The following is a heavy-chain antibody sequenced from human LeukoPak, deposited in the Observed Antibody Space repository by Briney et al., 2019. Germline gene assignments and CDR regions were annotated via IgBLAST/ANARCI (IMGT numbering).Heavy chain of an antibody. Sequence: GASVKVSCKASGYTFTGYYKHWVRQAPGQGLEWMGWINPNSGGTNYAQKFQGRVTMTRDTSISTAYMELSRLRSDDTAVYYCARLRDGYNYGFDYWGQGTLVTVSS. CDR1: GYTFTGYY. J-gene: IGHJ4*02. D-gene: IGHD5-24*01. CDR2: INPNSGGT. CDR3: ARLRDGYNYGFDY. V-gene: IGHV1-2*02.